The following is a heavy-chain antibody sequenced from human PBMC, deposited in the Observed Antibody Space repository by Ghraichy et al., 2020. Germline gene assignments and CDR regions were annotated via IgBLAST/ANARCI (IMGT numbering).Heavy chain of an antibody. V-gene: IGHV1-3*01. CDR1: GYTFTRFA. Sequence: ASVKVSCKASGYTFTRFAMHWVRQAPGQRLEWMGWVNAGNGNTKYSQKFQARVTITRDTSASTAYMELSSLRSEDTAVYYCASQGGGGSFDYWGQGTLVTVSS. CDR2: VNAGNGNT. CDR3: ASQGGGGSFDY. D-gene: IGHD3-16*01. J-gene: IGHJ4*02.